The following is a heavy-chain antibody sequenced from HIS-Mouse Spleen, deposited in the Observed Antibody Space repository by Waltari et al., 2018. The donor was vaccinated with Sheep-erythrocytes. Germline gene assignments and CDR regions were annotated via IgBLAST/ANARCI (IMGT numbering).Heavy chain of an antibody. J-gene: IGHJ3*02. Sequence: EVQLVESGGGWGQPGGSLRLSCAASAFTFSSSGIGWGRQAPGKGLEWVANIKQDGSEKYYVDSVKGRFTISRDNAKNSLYLQMNSLRAEDTAVYYCARDLPGITIFGVVTTDAFDIWGQGTMVTVSS. CDR2: IKQDGSEK. CDR1: AFTFSSSG. D-gene: IGHD3-3*01. V-gene: IGHV3-7*01. CDR3: ARDLPGITIFGVVTTDAFDI.